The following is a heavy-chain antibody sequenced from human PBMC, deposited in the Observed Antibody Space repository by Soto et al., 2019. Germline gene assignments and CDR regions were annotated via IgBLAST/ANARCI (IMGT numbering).Heavy chain of an antibody. Sequence: QVQLVESGGGVVQPGRSLRLSCAASGFTFSSYAMHWVRQAPGKGLEWVAVISYDGSNKYYADSVKGRFTISRDNSKNTLYLQMNSLRAEDTAVYYCARDKSPSVVAAIDYWGQGTLVTVSS. D-gene: IGHD2-15*01. CDR2: ISYDGSNK. CDR3: ARDKSPSVVAAIDY. CDR1: GFTFSSYA. V-gene: IGHV3-30-3*01. J-gene: IGHJ4*02.